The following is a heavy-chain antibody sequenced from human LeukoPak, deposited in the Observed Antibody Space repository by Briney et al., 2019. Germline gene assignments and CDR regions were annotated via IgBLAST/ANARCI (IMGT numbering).Heavy chain of an antibody. V-gene: IGHV1-69*13. CDR1: GGTVSRYP. J-gene: IGHJ6*03. D-gene: IGHD5-24*01. CDR2: IIPIFGTA. Sequence: PGASVKVSCKASGGTVSRYPISWVRQAPGQGLEWMGGIIPIFGTANYAQKFQGRVTITADESTSTAYMELSSLRSEDTAVYYCARGGDGYNLDYYYYMDVWGKGTTVTVSS. CDR3: ARGGDGYNLDYYYYMDV.